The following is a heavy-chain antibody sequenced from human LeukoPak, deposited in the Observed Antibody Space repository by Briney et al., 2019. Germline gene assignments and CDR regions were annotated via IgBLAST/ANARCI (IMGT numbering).Heavy chain of an antibody. CDR3: AGVGDCGRASCYAIDY. CDR1: GFTVSSNY. V-gene: IGHV3-66*01. J-gene: IGHJ4*02. CDR2: IYSGGST. Sequence: GGSLRLSCVASGFTVSSNYMSWVRQAPGKGLEWVSIIYSGGSTYYTDSVRGRFIISRDISKNTLYLQMNSLRAEDTAVYYCAGVGDCGRASCYAIDYWGQGTLVTVSS. D-gene: IGHD2-2*01.